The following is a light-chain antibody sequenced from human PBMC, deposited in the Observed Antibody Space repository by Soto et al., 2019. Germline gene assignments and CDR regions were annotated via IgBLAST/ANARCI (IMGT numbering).Light chain of an antibody. Sequence: DIVLTQSPLFLPVTPGEPASISCRSSQSLLDSDDGNTYLDWYLQKPGQSPQLLIYMVSSRASGVPDRFSGSGSNTYFTLRISRVEAEDVGVYYCMQHIDFPCTFGQGTRL. CDR1: QSLLDSDDGNTY. CDR3: MQHIDFPCT. CDR2: MVS. J-gene: IGKJ2*01. V-gene: IGKV2-40*01.